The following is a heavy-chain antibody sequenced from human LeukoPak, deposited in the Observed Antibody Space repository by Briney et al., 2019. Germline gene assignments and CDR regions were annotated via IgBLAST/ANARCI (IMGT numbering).Heavy chain of an antibody. J-gene: IGHJ6*02. V-gene: IGHV3-33*01. CDR1: GFTFSSYG. D-gene: IGHD5-18*01. CDR2: IWYDGSNK. Sequence: PGRSLRPSCAASGFTFSSYGMHWVRQAPGKGLEWVAVIWYDGSNKYYADSVKGRFTISRDNSKNTLYLQMNSLRAEDTAVYYCARMGYSYGYPYYYGMDVWGQGTTVTVSS. CDR3: ARMGYSYGYPYYYGMDV.